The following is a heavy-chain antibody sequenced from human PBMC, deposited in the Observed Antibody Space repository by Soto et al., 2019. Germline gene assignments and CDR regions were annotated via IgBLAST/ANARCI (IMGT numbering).Heavy chain of an antibody. Sequence: GASVKVSCKASGYTFTSYGISWPRQAPGQGLEWMGWISAYNGNTNYAQKLQGRVTMTTDTSTSTAYMELRSLRSDDTAVYYCARDATKYSYGYWYFDLWGRGTLVTVSS. D-gene: IGHD5-18*01. CDR3: ARDATKYSYGYWYFDL. V-gene: IGHV1-18*01. J-gene: IGHJ2*01. CDR1: GYTFTSYG. CDR2: ISAYNGNT.